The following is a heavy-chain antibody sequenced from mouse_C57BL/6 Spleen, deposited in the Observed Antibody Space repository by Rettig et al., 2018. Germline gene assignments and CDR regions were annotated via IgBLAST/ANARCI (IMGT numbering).Heavy chain of an antibody. CDR2: INPNYGIT. Sequence: QSNGKSLEWLGVINPNYGITNYNQKFKGKATLTVDQSSSTAYMQLNSLTSEDSAVYYCARGGWSMFCAMDNWGQGTSVIVSS. V-gene: IGHV1-39*01. J-gene: IGHJ4*01. CDR3: ARGGWSMFCAMDN. D-gene: IGHD2-3*01.